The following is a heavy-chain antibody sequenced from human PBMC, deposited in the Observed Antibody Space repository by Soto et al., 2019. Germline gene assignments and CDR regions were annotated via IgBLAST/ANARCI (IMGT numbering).Heavy chain of an antibody. CDR1: GFTFSNYW. CDR2: INSDGSVS. Sequence: VQLVASGGGLVQPGGSLRLSCAASGFTFSNYWMYWVRQAPGKGLEWVSRINSDGSVSSYADSVKGRLTISRDNVKNPLYLQMDSLRAEDTAVYYCARGDCVGGTCYSLAGSFYYYMDVWGKGTTVTVFS. CDR3: ARGDCVGGTCYSLAGSFYYYMDV. J-gene: IGHJ6*03. V-gene: IGHV3-74*02. D-gene: IGHD2-15*01.